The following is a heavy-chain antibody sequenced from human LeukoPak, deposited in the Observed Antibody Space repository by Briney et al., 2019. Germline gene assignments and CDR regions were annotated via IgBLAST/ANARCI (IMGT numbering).Heavy chain of an antibody. V-gene: IGHV3-23*01. Sequence: GGSLRLSCAASGFTFSSYAMSWVRQAPGKGLEWVSAISGSGGSTYYADSVKGRFTISRDNAKNTLYLQMNSLRAEDTAVYYCARVGQSSSWPYFDYWGQGTLVTVSS. D-gene: IGHD6-13*01. CDR3: ARVGQSSSWPYFDY. CDR2: ISGSGGST. J-gene: IGHJ4*02. CDR1: GFTFSSYA.